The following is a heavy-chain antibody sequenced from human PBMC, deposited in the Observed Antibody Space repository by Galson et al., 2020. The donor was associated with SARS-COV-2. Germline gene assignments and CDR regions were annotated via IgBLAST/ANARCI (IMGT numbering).Heavy chain of an antibody. CDR3: ATLVSGDHDY. Sequence: SETLSLTCTVSGGSISSSCCYWGWVRQPPRKGLEWIGNIYYSGNTYYNPSLKSRVSISIDTSKNQFSLKLSSVTAADTAVYYCATLVSGDHDYWGQGVLVTVSS. CDR2: IYYSGNT. D-gene: IGHD3-10*01. CDR1: GGSISSSCCY. V-gene: IGHV4-39*01. J-gene: IGHJ4*02.